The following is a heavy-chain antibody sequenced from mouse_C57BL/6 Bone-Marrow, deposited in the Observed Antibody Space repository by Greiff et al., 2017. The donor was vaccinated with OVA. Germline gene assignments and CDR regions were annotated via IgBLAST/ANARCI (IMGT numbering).Heavy chain of an antibody. CDR1: GYTFTSYW. V-gene: IGHV1-59*01. CDR2: IDPSDSYT. J-gene: IGHJ3*01. Sequence: QVQLQQPGAELVRPGTSVKLSCKASGYTFTSYWMHWVKQRPGQGLEWIGVIDPSDSYTNYNQKFKGKATLTVDTSSSTAYMQLSRLSSESSAADYCERCYYGSSAFAYWGQGTLVTVSA. CDR3: ERCYYGSSAFAY. D-gene: IGHD1-1*01.